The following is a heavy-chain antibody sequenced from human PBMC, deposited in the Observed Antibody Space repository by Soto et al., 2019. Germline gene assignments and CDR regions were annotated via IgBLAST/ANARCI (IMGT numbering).Heavy chain of an antibody. CDR1: GFTFSSYS. CDR2: ISSSSSTI. J-gene: IGHJ5*01. V-gene: IGHV3-48*01. Sequence: PGGSLRLSCAASGFTFSSYSMNWVRQAPGKGLEWVSYISSSSSTIYYADSVKGRFTISRDNAKNSLYLQMNSLRAEDTAVYYCARDRYYYGSGSYRNWFDSWGQGTLVTVSS. CDR3: ARDRYYYGSGSYRNWFDS. D-gene: IGHD3-10*01.